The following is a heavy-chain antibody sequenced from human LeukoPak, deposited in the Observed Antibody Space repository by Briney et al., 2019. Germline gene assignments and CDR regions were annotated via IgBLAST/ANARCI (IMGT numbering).Heavy chain of an antibody. CDR1: GGSFSGYY. J-gene: IGHJ3*02. Sequence: SETLSLTCAVYGGSFSGYYWSWIRQPPGKGLEWIGEINHSGSTNYNPSLKSRVTISVDTSKNQFSLKLSSVTAADTAVYYCAIPSVEVVVTAQGNDAFDIWGQGTMVTVSS. D-gene: IGHD2-21*02. CDR3: AIPSVEVVVTAQGNDAFDI. CDR2: INHSGST. V-gene: IGHV4-34*01.